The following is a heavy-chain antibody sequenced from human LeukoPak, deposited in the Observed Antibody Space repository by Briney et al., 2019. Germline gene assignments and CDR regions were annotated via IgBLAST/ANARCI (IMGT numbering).Heavy chain of an antibody. CDR2: IIPIFGTA. CDR1: GGTFSSYA. J-gene: IGHJ3*02. D-gene: IGHD6-13*01. V-gene: IGHV1-69*05. CDR3: VSYSSSYDAFDI. Sequence: SVKVSCKASGGTFSSYAISWVRQAPGQGLEWMGGIIPIFGTANYAQKFQGRVTITTDESTSTAYMELSSLRSEDTAVYYCVSYSSSYDAFDIWGQGTMVTVSS.